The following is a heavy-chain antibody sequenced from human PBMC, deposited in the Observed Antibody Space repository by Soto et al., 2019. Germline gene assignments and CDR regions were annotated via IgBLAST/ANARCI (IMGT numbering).Heavy chain of an antibody. D-gene: IGHD1-26*01. CDR3: TTDSYSSAITVRFDY. CDR1: GFTFSNYA. CDR2: VSATAGNT. J-gene: IGHJ4*01. V-gene: IGHV3-23*01. Sequence: PGGSLRLSCAASGFTFSNYAMSWVRQAPGKGLEWVSLVSATAGNTYYTDSVKGRFTISRDNSRNTVYLQMNSLKIEDTGVYYCTTDSYSSAITVRFDYWGHGTLVTVSS.